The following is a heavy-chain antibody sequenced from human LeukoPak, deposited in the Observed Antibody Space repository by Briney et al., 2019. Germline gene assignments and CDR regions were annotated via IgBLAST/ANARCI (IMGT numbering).Heavy chain of an antibody. Sequence: GGSLRLSCAASGFTFSSYAMHWVRQAPGKGLEWVAVISYDGSNKYYADSVKGRFTISRDNSKNTLYLQMNSLRAEDTAVYYCARGGGSYFWEFDYWGQGTLVIVSS. CDR1: GFTFSSYA. J-gene: IGHJ4*02. CDR3: ARGGGSYFWEFDY. D-gene: IGHD1-26*01. CDR2: ISYDGSNK. V-gene: IGHV3-30-3*01.